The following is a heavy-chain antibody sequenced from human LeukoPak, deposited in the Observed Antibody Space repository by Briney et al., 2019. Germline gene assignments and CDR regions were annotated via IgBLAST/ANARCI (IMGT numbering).Heavy chain of an antibody. J-gene: IGHJ4*02. V-gene: IGHV4-61*02. Sequence: PSETLSLTCTVSGGSISSGSYYWSWIRQPAGKGLEWIGRIYTSGSTNYSPSLKSRVTISVDTSKNQISLKLSSVAAADTAVYYCAREVVTLYYFDCWGQGTLVTVSS. CDR2: IYTSGST. D-gene: IGHD4-23*01. CDR3: AREVVTLYYFDC. CDR1: GGSISSGSYY.